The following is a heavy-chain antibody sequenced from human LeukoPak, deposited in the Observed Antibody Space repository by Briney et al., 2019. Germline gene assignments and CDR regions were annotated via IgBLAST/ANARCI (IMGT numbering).Heavy chain of an antibody. V-gene: IGHV1-2*02. CDR1: GYTFTGYY. D-gene: IGHD3-10*01. CDR2: INPNSGGT. Sequence: ASVKVSCKASGYTFTGYYMHWVRQAPGQGLEWMGWINPNSGGTNYAQKFQGRVTMTRDTSISTAYMELSRLRSDDTAVYYCARDRGFGASSVDYWGQGTLVTVSS. CDR3: ARDRGFGASSVDY. J-gene: IGHJ4*02.